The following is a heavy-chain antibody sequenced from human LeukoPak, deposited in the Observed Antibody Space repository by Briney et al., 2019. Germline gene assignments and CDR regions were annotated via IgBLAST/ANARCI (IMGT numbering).Heavy chain of an antibody. V-gene: IGHV4-59*01. Sequence: SETLSLTCTVSGGSMSGYYWSWIRQPPGKGLECIGNIYYSGSTNYNPSLKSRVTISVDTSKNQFSLKLSSVTAADTAVYYCARMYSSSSEVDYWGQGTLVTVSS. CDR2: IYYSGST. J-gene: IGHJ4*02. D-gene: IGHD6-6*01. CDR1: GGSMSGYY. CDR3: ARMYSSSSEVDY.